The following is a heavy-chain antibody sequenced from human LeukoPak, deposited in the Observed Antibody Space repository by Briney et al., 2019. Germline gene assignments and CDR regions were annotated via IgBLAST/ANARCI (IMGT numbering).Heavy chain of an antibody. CDR2: IFINGRT. J-gene: IGHJ6*03. D-gene: IGHD3/OR15-3a*01. V-gene: IGHV4-61*02. CDR3: ARVGWTGYSSPHYYMDV. CDR1: GGSMSSGSYY. Sequence: SQTLSLTCTVSGGSMSSGSYYWSWIRQPAGKGLEWVGRIFINGRTNYNPSLQGRVTISVDTSKNQFSLKLSSVTAADTAVYYCARVGWTGYSSPHYYMDVWGKGTTVTVSS.